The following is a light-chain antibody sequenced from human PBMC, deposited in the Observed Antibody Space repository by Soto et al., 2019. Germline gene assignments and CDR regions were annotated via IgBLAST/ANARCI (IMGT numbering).Light chain of an antibody. CDR3: QQYDSSPLT. CDR1: QSISSW. CDR2: GAS. V-gene: IGKV3-20*01. J-gene: IGKJ4*01. Sequence: TQSPSTLSASVGDRVTITCRASQSISSWLAWYQQKPGQAPRLLIYGASSRATGIPDRFSGSGSGTDFTLTISRLEPEDFAVYYCQQYDSSPLTFGGGTKVEIK.